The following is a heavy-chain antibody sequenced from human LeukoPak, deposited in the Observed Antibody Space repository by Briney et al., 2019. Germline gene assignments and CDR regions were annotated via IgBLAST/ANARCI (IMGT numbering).Heavy chain of an antibody. CDR3: ARGGDYGDLRYFDY. V-gene: IGHV4-59*01. CDR2: IYYTGTT. J-gene: IGHJ4*02. D-gene: IGHD4-17*01. Sequence: SETLSLTCTVSGGSISSYYWSWVRQPPGKGLEWIGHIYYTGTTYYSPSLKSRVTISVDTSRNQFSLKLNSVTAADTAVYYCARGGDYGDLRYFDYWGQGTLVTVSS. CDR1: GGSISSYY.